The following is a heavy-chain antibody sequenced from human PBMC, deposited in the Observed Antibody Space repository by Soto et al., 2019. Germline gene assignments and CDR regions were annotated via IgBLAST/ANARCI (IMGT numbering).Heavy chain of an antibody. CDR3: ARGGGQTYYYYPLVA. J-gene: IGHJ6*02. Sequence: QMHLVQSGGEVKKPGASVKVSCKASGYTFSDYYFHWVRRLPGQGLEWMGYINPKNGGTRYEQKFQDRVTMTRDTTLNTSYVELRRLTSDDTAVYYCARGGGQTYYYYPLVAWGQGTTVTVAS. CDR1: GYTFSDYY. CDR2: INPKNGGT. D-gene: IGHD3-16*01. V-gene: IGHV1-2*02.